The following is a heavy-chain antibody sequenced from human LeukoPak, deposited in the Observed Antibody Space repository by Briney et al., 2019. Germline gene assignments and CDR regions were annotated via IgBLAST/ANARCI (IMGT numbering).Heavy chain of an antibody. V-gene: IGHV1-24*01. CDR1: GYTLTELS. Sequence: ASVKVSCKVSGYTLTELSMHWVRQAPGKGLEWMGGFDPEDGETNYAQKFQGRVTITADESTSTAYMELSSLRSEDTAVYYCARGFITMITSYYFDYWGQGTLVTVSS. D-gene: IGHD3-22*01. CDR3: ARGFITMITSYYFDY. J-gene: IGHJ4*02. CDR2: FDPEDGET.